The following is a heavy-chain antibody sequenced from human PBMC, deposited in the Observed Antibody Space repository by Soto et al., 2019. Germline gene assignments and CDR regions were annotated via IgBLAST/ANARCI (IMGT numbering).Heavy chain of an antibody. J-gene: IGHJ6*02. V-gene: IGHV3-23*01. CDR3: ANARYCSGGSCYGLPYYYGMDV. Sequence: EVHLLESGGGLVQPGGSLRLSCAASGFPFSSYAMSWVRQAPGKGLEWVSGISGSGAGTYYADSVQGRFTISRDNSENTLYLEMNSLRAEDTAVYYCANARYCSGGSCYGLPYYYGMDVWGQGNTVTVYS. D-gene: IGHD2-15*01. CDR2: ISGSGAGT. CDR1: GFPFSSYA.